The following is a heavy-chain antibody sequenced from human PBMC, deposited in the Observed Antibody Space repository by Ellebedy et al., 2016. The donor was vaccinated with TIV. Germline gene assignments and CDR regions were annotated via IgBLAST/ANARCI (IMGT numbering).Heavy chain of an antibody. CDR1: GFTFSDYN. CDR3: VRDFLDFDLPVDYAFDY. V-gene: IGHV3-48*04. CDR2: ISSTSRAI. Sequence: GGSLRLSXVASGFTFSDYNMNWVRQAPGKGLEWLSYISSTSRAIYYADSVQGRFTISRDNAKNSLYLQMNSLRAEDTAIYYCVRDFLDFDLPVDYAFDYWGQGTLATVSS. J-gene: IGHJ4*02. D-gene: IGHD3-9*01.